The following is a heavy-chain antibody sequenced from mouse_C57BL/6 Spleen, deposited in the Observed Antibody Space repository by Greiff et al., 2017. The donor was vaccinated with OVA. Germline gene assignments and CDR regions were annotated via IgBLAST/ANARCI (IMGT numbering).Heavy chain of an antibody. J-gene: IGHJ2*01. CDR2: IYPGDGDT. CDR3: ARVRYYDYDGGLCY. D-gene: IGHD2-4*01. CDR1: GYAFSSSW. Sequence: QVQLQQSGPELVKPGASVKISCKASGYAFSSSWMNWVKQRPGKGLEWIGRIYPGDGDTNYNGKFKGKATLTADKSSSTAYMQLSSLTSEDSAVYFCARVRYYDYDGGLCYWGQGTTLTVSS. V-gene: IGHV1-82*01.